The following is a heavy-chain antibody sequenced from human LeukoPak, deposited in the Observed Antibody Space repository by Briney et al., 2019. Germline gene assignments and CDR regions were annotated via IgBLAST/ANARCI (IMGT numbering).Heavy chain of an antibody. CDR2: IIPIFGTA. J-gene: IGHJ4*02. Sequence: SVKVSCKASGGTFSSYAISWVRQAPGQGLEWMGGIIPIFGTANYAQKFQGRVTITADESTSTAYMELSSLRSEDTAVYYCAREGSSGYYYGYWGQGTLVTVSS. V-gene: IGHV1-69*13. D-gene: IGHD3-22*01. CDR1: GGTFSSYA. CDR3: AREGSSGYYYGY.